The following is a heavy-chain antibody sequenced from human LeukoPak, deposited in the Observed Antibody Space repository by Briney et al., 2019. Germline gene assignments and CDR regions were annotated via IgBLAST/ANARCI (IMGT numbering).Heavy chain of an antibody. CDR1: VYTFTSYD. Sequence: ASVNVSCKASVYTFTSYDINWVRQATDQGLEWMGWMNPNSGNTGYAQKSQGRVTMTRNTSISTAYMELSSLRSEDTAVYYCARSLTQYCSGGSCQLNDYWGQGTLVTVSS. J-gene: IGHJ4*02. D-gene: IGHD2-15*01. CDR3: ARSLTQYCSGGSCQLNDY. V-gene: IGHV1-8*01. CDR2: MNPNSGNT.